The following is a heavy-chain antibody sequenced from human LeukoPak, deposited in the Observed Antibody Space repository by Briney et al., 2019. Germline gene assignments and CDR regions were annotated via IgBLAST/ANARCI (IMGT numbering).Heavy chain of an antibody. D-gene: IGHD3-9*01. V-gene: IGHV3-7*04. J-gene: IGHJ4*02. Sequence: QPGGSLRLSCAASGFTFSTYWMTWVRQAPGKGLEWVANIKDDGSEKSYEDSVKGRFTISRDNANNAVYLQMDTLRVEDTAVYYCARGLIYFEVWGQGTLVSVSS. CDR3: ARGLIYFEV. CDR1: GFTFSTYW. CDR2: IKDDGSEK.